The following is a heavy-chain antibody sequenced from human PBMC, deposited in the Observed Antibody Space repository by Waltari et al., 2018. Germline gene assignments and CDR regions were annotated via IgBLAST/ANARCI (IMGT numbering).Heavy chain of an antibody. D-gene: IGHD5-18*01. CDR3: ARRGYKKEDLYYYGLDV. J-gene: IGHJ6*02. CDR2: IIPMFGTA. V-gene: IGHV1-69*13. Sequence: QVQLVQSGAEVKKPGSSVKVSCKASGGTFRTYSITWGRQAPGQGLGWVGGIIPMFGTADYAQRFQGRVTISADESTTTAYMELSSLRSEDTAVYYCARRGYKKEDLYYYGLDVWGQGTTVTVSS. CDR1: GGTFRTYS.